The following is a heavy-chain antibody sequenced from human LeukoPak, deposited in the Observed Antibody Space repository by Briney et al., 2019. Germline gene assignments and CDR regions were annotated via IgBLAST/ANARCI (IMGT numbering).Heavy chain of an antibody. J-gene: IGHJ3*02. Sequence: GGSLRLSCAASGFTFSSYSMNWVRQAPGKRLEWVSSISSSSSYIYYADSVKGRFTISRDNAKNSLYLQMNSLRAEDTAVYYCARDSTTPDDYGDYLYDAFDIWGQGTMVTVSS. CDR3: ARDSTTPDDYGDYLYDAFDI. D-gene: IGHD4-17*01. V-gene: IGHV3-21*01. CDR2: ISSSSSYI. CDR1: GFTFSSYS.